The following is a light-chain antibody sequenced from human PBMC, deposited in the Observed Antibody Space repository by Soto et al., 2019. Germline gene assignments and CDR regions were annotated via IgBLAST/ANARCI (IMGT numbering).Light chain of an antibody. Sequence: DIVMTQSPLSLPVTPGEPASISCRSSQSLLHSNGYNYLVWYLQKPGQSPQLLIDLGSNRAYGVPDRFSGSGAGTDFTLKISRVEVDDVGVDYYMQALQNPGVFTFGPGTKVDIK. J-gene: IGKJ3*01. CDR2: LGS. CDR3: MQALQNPGVFT. CDR1: QSLLHSNGYNY. V-gene: IGKV2-28*01.